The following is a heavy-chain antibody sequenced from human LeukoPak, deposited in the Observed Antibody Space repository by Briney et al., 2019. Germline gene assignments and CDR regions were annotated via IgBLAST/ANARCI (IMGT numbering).Heavy chain of an antibody. Sequence: ASVKVSCKASGGTFSSYAISWVRQAPGQGLEWMGGIIPIFGTANYAQKFQGRVTITADESTSTAYMELSSLRSEDTAVYYCARAPLTSIVGATAYYYYYMDVWGKGTTVTISS. J-gene: IGHJ6*03. CDR3: ARAPLTSIVGATAYYYYYMDV. V-gene: IGHV1-69*13. CDR1: GGTFSSYA. D-gene: IGHD1-26*01. CDR2: IIPIFGTA.